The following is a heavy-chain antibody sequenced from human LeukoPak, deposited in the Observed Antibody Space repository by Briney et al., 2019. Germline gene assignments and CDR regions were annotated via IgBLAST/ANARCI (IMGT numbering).Heavy chain of an antibody. Sequence: GGSLRLSCAASGFTFSNYGIHWVRQAPGKGLEWLAQISYDGSHKYYADSVKGRFTISRDNSKNTLYMQMSSLRTEDTAVYYCAREGIQLWIGGGGDWFDPWGQGTLVTVSS. CDR2: ISYDGSHK. CDR3: AREGIQLWIGGGGDWFDP. V-gene: IGHV3-30*03. J-gene: IGHJ5*02. D-gene: IGHD5-18*01. CDR1: GFTFSNYG.